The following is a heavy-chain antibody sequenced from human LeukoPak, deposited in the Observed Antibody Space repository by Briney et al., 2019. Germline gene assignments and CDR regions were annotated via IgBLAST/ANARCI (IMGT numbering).Heavy chain of an antibody. D-gene: IGHD2-15*01. Sequence: SVKVSCKASGGTFCSYAISWVRQAPGQGLEWMGRIIPIPGMANYAQKFQGRVTITADKSTSTAYMELSSLRSEDTAVYYCARETYCSGGSCYHRATEFDYWGQGTLVTVSS. V-gene: IGHV1-69*04. J-gene: IGHJ4*02. CDR3: ARETYCSGGSCYHRATEFDY. CDR2: IIPIPGMA. CDR1: GGTFCSYA.